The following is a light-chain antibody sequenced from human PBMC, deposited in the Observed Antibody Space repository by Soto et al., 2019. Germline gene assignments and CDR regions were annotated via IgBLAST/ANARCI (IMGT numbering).Light chain of an antibody. CDR3: HQSSSTPLT. CDR2: DAS. V-gene: IGKV1-39*01. CDR1: QSVFNH. Sequence: DVPMTQSPSSLSASVGDSVTITCRASQSVFNHLSWFQQRTGKGPKLLIYDASSLHAGVPSMFSGSGYGTDFTLTISTVQPEDSAIYYCHQSSSTPLTFGGGTRVELK. J-gene: IGKJ4*01.